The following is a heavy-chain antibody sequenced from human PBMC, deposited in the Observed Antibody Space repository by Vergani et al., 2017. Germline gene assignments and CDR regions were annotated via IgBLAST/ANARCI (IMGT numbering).Heavy chain of an antibody. V-gene: IGHV4-39*01. D-gene: IGHD2-21*02. CDR3: ARSSCGGDCYEFDY. Sequence: QLQLQESGPGLVKPSETLSLTCTVSGGSITYGAFYWGWIRQSPGKGLEWIGSFSKGGTTSLHPSVKSRVAISSDTAKNRFSLKLTSVSAADTAVYYCARSSCGGDCYEFDYWGQGILVTVSS. CDR2: FSKGGTT. J-gene: IGHJ4*02. CDR1: GGSITYGAFY.